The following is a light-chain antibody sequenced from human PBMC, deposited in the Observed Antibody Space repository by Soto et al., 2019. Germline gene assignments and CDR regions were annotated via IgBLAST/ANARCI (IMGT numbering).Light chain of an antibody. CDR2: GAS. Sequence: EIVLTQSPGTLSLSPGDRATLSCRASQSVRSNYLAWYQQKPGQAPRLLLYGASSRATGIPDRFSGSGSGTDFTRTISRLEPEDFAVYYYQQYDTSPPLTFGGGTKVEIK. J-gene: IGKJ4*01. V-gene: IGKV3-20*01. CDR1: QSVRSNY. CDR3: QQYDTSPPLT.